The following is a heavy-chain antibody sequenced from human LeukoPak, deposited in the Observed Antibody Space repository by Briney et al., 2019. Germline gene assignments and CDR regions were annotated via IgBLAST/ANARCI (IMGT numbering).Heavy chain of an antibody. CDR1: GGTFSSYA. V-gene: IGHV1-69*13. D-gene: IGHD5-12*01. CDR2: IIPIFGTA. J-gene: IGHJ4*02. CDR3: ARGGYSGYDPGRYYFDY. Sequence: SVKVSCKASGGTFSSYAISWVRQAPGQGLEWMGGIIPIFGTANYAQKFQGRVTITADESTSTAYMELSSLRSEDTAVYYCARGGYSGYDPGRYYFDYWGQGTLVTVSS.